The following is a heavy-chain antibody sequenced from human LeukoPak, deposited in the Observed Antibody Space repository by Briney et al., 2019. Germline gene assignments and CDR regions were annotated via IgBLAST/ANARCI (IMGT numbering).Heavy chain of an antibody. J-gene: IGHJ4*02. CDR1: GFTFTTYW. Sequence: GGSLRLSCAASGFTFTTYWMTWVRQAPGKGLEWVANINPDGSDEYYVGSMKGRFTISRDNAKDSLYLQMNSLRVEDTAVYYCARHMDWAFDYWGPGILVIV. CDR2: INPDGSDE. V-gene: IGHV3-7*01. D-gene: IGHD3/OR15-3a*01. CDR3: ARHMDWAFDY.